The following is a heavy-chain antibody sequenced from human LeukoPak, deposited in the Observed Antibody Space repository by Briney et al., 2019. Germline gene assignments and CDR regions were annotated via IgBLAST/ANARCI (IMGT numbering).Heavy chain of an antibody. D-gene: IGHD4-11*01. V-gene: IGHV3-20*04. CDR2: INWNGGST. CDR1: GFTFGDYA. CDR3: ARGFSYSNSDYYYYYMDV. J-gene: IGHJ6*03. Sequence: GGSLRLSCTASGFTFGDYAMSWFRQAPGKGLEWVSGINWNGGSTGYADSVKGRFTISRDNAKNSLYLQMNSLRAEDTALYYCARGFSYSNSDYYYYYMDVWGKGTTVTVSS.